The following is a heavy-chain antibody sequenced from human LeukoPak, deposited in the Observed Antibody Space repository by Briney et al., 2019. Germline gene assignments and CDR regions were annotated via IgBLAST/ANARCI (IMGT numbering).Heavy chain of an antibody. CDR3: ARDGVVPAAISDAFDI. J-gene: IGHJ3*02. CDR1: GFTFCSYA. Sequence: SGGSLRLSCAASGFTFCSYAMHWVREAPGKGLEGVAVISYDGSNKYYADSVKGRFTISRDNSKNTLYLQMNSLRAEDTAVYYCARDGVVPAAISDAFDIWGQGTMVTVSS. V-gene: IGHV3-30-3*01. D-gene: IGHD2-2*02. CDR2: ISYDGSNK.